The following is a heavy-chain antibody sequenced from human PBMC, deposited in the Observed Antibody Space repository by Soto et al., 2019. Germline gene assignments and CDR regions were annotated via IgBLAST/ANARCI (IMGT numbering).Heavy chain of an antibody. J-gene: IGHJ4*02. CDR3: AKEVHCGGGSCSWSEGFDY. V-gene: IGHV3-30*18. Sequence: QVLLVESGGGVVQPGRSLRLSCAASGFIFSSYGMHWVRQAPGKGLEWVAVISYEGSHTYYADSVKGPFTITRDNSKNTLYLQMNGLRPEDTAVYYCAKEVHCGGGSCSWSEGFDYWGQGTLLTVSS. CDR1: GFIFSSYG. CDR2: ISYEGSHT. D-gene: IGHD2-15*01.